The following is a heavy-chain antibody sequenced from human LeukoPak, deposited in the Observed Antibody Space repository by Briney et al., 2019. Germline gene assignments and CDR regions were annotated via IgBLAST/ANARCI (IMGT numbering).Heavy chain of an antibody. V-gene: IGHV4-4*02. Sequence: PSETLSLTCAVSGGSISSSNWWNWVRQPPGKGLEWIGEIYHSGSTNYNPSLKSRVTISVDKSKNQYSLKLSSVTAAGTAVYYCARYDGGSGPFDYWGRGTLVTVSS. CDR2: IYHSGST. J-gene: IGHJ4*02. CDR3: ARYDGGSGPFDY. D-gene: IGHD3-10*01. CDR1: GGSISSSNW.